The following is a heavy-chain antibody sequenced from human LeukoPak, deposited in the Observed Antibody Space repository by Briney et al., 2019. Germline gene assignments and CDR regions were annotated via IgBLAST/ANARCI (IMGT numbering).Heavy chain of an antibody. Sequence: SETLSLTCAVYGGSFSGYYWSWIRQPPGKGLEWIGEINHSGSTNYIPSLKSRVTISVDTSKNQFSLKLSSVTAADTAVYYCASGISERGNASFDYWGQGTLVTVSS. CDR2: INHSGST. CDR3: ASGISERGNASFDY. D-gene: IGHD1-1*01. V-gene: IGHV4-34*01. J-gene: IGHJ4*02. CDR1: GGSFSGYY.